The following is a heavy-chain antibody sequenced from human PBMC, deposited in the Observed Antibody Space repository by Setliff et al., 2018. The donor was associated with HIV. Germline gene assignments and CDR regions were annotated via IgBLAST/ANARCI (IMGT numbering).Heavy chain of an antibody. V-gene: IGHV4-59*08. J-gene: IGHJ3*02. Sequence: PSETLSLTCTVSGGSISSHYWSWIRQPPGKGLEWIGSIYYSGSTNYNPSLKSRVTISVDTSKNQFSLNLTSVTATDTAVYYCARGRGVRGVNDAFDIWGQGTMVTVSS. CDR1: GGSISSHY. D-gene: IGHD3-10*01. CDR2: IYYSGST. CDR3: ARGRGVRGVNDAFDI.